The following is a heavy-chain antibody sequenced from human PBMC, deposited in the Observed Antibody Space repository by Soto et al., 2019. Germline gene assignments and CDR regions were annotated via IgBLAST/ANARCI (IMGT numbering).Heavy chain of an antibody. CDR2: INAGNGNT. J-gene: IGHJ4*02. Sequence: QVQLVQSGAEEKKPGASVKVSCKASGYTFTSYAMHWVRQAPGQRLEWMGWINAGNGNTKYSQKFQGRVTITRDTSASTAYMELSSLRSEDTAVYYCAREYYDSSGYPAPFDYWGQGTLVTVSS. D-gene: IGHD3-22*01. CDR1: GYTFTSYA. V-gene: IGHV1-3*05. CDR3: AREYYDSSGYPAPFDY.